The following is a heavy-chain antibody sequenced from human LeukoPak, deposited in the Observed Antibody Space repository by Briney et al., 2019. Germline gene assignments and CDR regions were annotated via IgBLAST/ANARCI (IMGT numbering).Heavy chain of an antibody. V-gene: IGHV3-33*08. CDR1: GFTFSSYG. J-gene: IGHJ4*02. CDR2: IWYDGSNK. CDR3: ARDYCSGGSCYSGDY. Sequence: GRSLRLSCAASGFTFSSYGMHWVRQAPGKGLEWVAVIWYDGSNKYYADSVKGRFTISRDNSKNTLYLQMNSLRAEDTAVYYCARDYCSGGSCYSGDYWGQGTLVTVSS. D-gene: IGHD2-15*01.